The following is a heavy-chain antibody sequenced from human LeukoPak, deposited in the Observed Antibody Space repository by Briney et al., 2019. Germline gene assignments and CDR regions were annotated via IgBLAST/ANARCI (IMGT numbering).Heavy chain of an antibody. D-gene: IGHD3-16*02. Sequence: PSETLSLTCAVYGGSFSGYYWSWIRQPPGKGLEWLGEINHSGSTNYNPSLKSRVTISVDTSKNQFPLKLSSVTAADTAVYYCARGGIGEYDYIWGSYRYIGHHPNYFVFWGQETLVTVSS. V-gene: IGHV4-34*01. CDR3: ARGGIGEYDYIWGSYRYIGHHPNYFVF. CDR1: GGSFSGYY. CDR2: INHSGST. J-gene: IGHJ4*02.